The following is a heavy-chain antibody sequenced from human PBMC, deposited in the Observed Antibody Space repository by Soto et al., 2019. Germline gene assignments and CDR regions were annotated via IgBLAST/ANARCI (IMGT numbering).Heavy chain of an antibody. D-gene: IGHD1-26*01. J-gene: IGHJ4*02. Sequence: QLQLQESGPGLVKPSETLSLTCTVSGGSISSSSYYWGWIRQPPGKGLEWIGSIYYSGSTYYNPSLKSRVTISVDTSKNQFSLKLSSVTAADTAVYYCARLGGGSYYVDYWGQGTLVTVSS. CDR1: GGSISSSSYY. CDR3: ARLGGGSYYVDY. CDR2: IYYSGST. V-gene: IGHV4-39*01.